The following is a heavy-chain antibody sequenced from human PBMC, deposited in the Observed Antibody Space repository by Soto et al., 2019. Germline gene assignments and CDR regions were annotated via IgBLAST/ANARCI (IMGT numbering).Heavy chain of an antibody. D-gene: IGHD1-26*01. V-gene: IGHV1-8*01. J-gene: IGHJ4*02. Sequence: QVQLVQSGAEVKKPGASVKVSCKASGYTFTSYDINWVRQATGQGLEWMGWMNPNSGNTGYAQKCQGSVTLTRNTSIRTGYMEQSCLRSVEAAVCYWTREKWEWSYLDSWGQGTLVTVS. CDR3: TREKWEWSYLDS. CDR1: GYTFTSYD. CDR2: MNPNSGNT.